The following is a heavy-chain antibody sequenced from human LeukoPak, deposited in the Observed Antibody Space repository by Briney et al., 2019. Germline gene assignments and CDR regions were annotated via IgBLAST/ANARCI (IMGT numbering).Heavy chain of an antibody. V-gene: IGHV3-30-3*01. D-gene: IGHD6-6*01. J-gene: IGHJ4*02. Sequence: GGSLRLSCAASGLIFSSYAMHWVRQAPGKGLEWVAVISYDGSNKYYADSVKGRFTISRDNSKNTLYLQMNSLRAEDTAVYYCARGWAGSSCDSWGQGTLVTVSS. CDR1: GLIFSSYA. CDR2: ISYDGSNK. CDR3: ARGWAGSSCDS.